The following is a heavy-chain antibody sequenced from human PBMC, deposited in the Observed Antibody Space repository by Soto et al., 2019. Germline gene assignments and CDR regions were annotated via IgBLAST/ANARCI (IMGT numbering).Heavy chain of an antibody. V-gene: IGHV3-33*01. Sequence: QVQLVESGGGVVQPWRSLRLSCSASGLTFTSHGFHWVRQAPGTGLEVVAIIAYDGGQKYYAEAGNGRFTISRDDSKNPRYLQMNSLRADDTAVYYCLRDRALRYLDSWGQGTLVSVSS. CDR2: IAYDGGQK. J-gene: IGHJ4*02. CDR3: LRDRALRYLDS. CDR1: GLTFTSHG. D-gene: IGHD4-17*01.